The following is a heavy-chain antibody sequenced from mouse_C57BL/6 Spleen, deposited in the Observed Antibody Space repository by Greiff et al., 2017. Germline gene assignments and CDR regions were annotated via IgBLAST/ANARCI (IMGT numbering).Heavy chain of an antibody. V-gene: IGHV1-47*01. J-gene: IGHJ4*01. CDR3: ARRGTTARGYAMDY. Sequence: QVQLKESGAELVKPGASVKMSCKASGYTFTTYPIEWMKQNHGKSLEWIGNFHPYNDDTKYNEKFKGKATLTVEKSSSTVYLELSRLTSDDSAVYYCARRGTTARGYAMDYWGQGTSVTVSS. CDR1: GYTFTTYP. CDR2: FHPYNDDT. D-gene: IGHD1-2*01.